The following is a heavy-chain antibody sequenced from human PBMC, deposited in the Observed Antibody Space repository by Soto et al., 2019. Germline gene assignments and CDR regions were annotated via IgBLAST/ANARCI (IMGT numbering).Heavy chain of an antibody. J-gene: IGHJ5*02. Sequence: NPSETLSLTCAISGAPITWGDYSWNWIRQPPGKGLEWIGYIFHGGSTYYNPSLRSRVTISVDTSRNQFSLKMSLVTAADTAIYYCARVSFYYDTSGYAVAWFDPWGQGTLVTVSS. CDR3: ARVSFYYDTSGYAVAWFDP. V-gene: IGHV4-30-2*01. CDR1: GAPITWGDYS. CDR2: IFHGGST. D-gene: IGHD3-22*01.